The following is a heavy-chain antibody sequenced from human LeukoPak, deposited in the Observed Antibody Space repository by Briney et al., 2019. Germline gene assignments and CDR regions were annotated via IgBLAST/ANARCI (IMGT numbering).Heavy chain of an antibody. Sequence: SETLSLTCTVSGGSISSYYWSWIRQPAGKGLEWIGRIYTSGSTNYNPSLKSRVTMSVDTSKNQFSLKLSSVTAADTAVYYCASISIDYGDFDYWGQGTLVTVSS. CDR2: IYTSGST. CDR1: GGSISSYY. J-gene: IGHJ4*02. V-gene: IGHV4-4*07. CDR3: ASISIDYGDFDY. D-gene: IGHD4-17*01.